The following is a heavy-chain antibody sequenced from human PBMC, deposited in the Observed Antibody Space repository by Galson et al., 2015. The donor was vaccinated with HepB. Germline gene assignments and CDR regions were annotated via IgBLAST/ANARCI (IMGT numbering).Heavy chain of an antibody. V-gene: IGHV1-69*04. Sequence: SVKVSCKASGGTFSSYAISWVRQAPGQGLEWMGRIIPILGIANYAQKFQGRVTITADKSTSTAYMELSSLRSEDTAVYYCARVLGIAVAGTGRDHDYWGQGTLVTVSS. CDR3: ARVLGIAVAGTGRDHDY. J-gene: IGHJ4*02. D-gene: IGHD6-19*01. CDR2: IIPILGIA. CDR1: GGTFSSYA.